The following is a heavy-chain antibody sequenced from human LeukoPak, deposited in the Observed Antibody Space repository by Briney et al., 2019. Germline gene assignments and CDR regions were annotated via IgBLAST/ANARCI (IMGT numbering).Heavy chain of an antibody. CDR2: MNPNSGNT. CDR3: ARGNLVATLYFDY. J-gene: IGHJ4*02. Sequence: GASVKVSCKASGYTFTSYDLYWVRQATGQGLEWMGWMNPNSGNTGYAQKFQGRVTMTRNTSISTAYMELGSLRSEDTAVYYCARGNLVATLYFDYWGQGALVTVSS. CDR1: GYTFTSYD. D-gene: IGHD5-12*01. V-gene: IGHV1-8*01.